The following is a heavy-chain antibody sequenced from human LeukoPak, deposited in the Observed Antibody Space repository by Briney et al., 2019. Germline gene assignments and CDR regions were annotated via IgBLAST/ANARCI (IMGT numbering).Heavy chain of an antibody. V-gene: IGHV4-59*01. CDR3: ARAGIVATTWFDY. CDR1: GGSISSYY. CDR2: IYYSGST. D-gene: IGHD5-12*01. J-gene: IGHJ4*02. Sequence: SETLSLTCTVSGGSISSYYWSWIRQPPGKGLEWIGYIYYSGSTNYNPSLKSRVTISVDTSKYQFSLKLSSVTAADTAVYYCARAGIVATTWFDYWGQGTLVTVSS.